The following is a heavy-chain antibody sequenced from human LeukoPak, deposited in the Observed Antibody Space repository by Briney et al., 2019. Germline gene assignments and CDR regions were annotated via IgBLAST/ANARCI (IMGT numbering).Heavy chain of an antibody. J-gene: IGHJ5*02. Sequence: GASVKVSCKASGYTFTSYGISWVRQAPGQGLEWMGWISAYNGNTKYAQKLQGRVTMTTDTSTSTAYMELRSLRSDDTAVCYCARMSITIFGVVPNWFDPWGQGTLVTVSS. CDR3: ARMSITIFGVVPNWFDP. CDR2: ISAYNGNT. D-gene: IGHD3-3*01. V-gene: IGHV1-18*01. CDR1: GYTFTSYG.